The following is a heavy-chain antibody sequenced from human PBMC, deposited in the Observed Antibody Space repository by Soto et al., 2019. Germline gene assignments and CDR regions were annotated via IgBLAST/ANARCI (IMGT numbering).Heavy chain of an antibody. CDR3: ARDVAHGYTENV. Sequence: QVQLQESGPGLVKPSQTLSLACTVSGGSVGSGEYYYSWIRQPPGKGLDWIGYIYDSGITNYTQSLKGRVTMSLDRSNNQVSLKLSSVTAADTAVYFCARDVAHGYTENVWGQGTMVTVSS. CDR1: GGSVGSGEYY. J-gene: IGHJ3*01. CDR2: IYDSGIT. V-gene: IGHV4-30-4*01. D-gene: IGHD5-18*01.